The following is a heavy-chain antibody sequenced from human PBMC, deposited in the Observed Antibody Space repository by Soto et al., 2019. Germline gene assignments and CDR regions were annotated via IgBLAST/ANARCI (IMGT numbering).Heavy chain of an antibody. CDR1: GGSIISYY. Sequence: SETLSLTCTVSGGSIISYYWTWILQPPGKGLEWIGFMYNSGSTHYNPSLKSRVTISLDTSKNQFSLNLRSVTAADTAVYYCASMGYHYGSGSYPLDYWGQGTLVTGSS. CDR3: ASMGYHYGSGSYPLDY. V-gene: IGHV4-59*08. J-gene: IGHJ4*02. D-gene: IGHD3-10*01. CDR2: MYNSGST.